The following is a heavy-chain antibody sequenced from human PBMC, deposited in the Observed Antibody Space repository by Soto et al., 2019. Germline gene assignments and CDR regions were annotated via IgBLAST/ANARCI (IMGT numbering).Heavy chain of an antibody. D-gene: IGHD3-16*02. V-gene: IGHV3-21*01. CDR2: ISSSSSYI. Sequence: EVQLVESGGGLVKPGGSLRLSCAASGFTFSSYSMNWVRQAPGKGLEWVSSISSSSSYIYYADSVKGRFTISRDNAKNSLYLQMNSLRAEDTAVYYCARVGLVDHYIWGSYRSLDYWGQGTLVTVSS. J-gene: IGHJ4*02. CDR3: ARVGLVDHYIWGSYRSLDY. CDR1: GFTFSSYS.